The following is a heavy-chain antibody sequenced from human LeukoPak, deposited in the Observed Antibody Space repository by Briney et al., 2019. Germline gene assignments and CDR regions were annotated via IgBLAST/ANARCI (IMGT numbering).Heavy chain of an antibody. CDR1: GGTFSSYA. D-gene: IGHD3-3*01. V-gene: IGHV1-69*13. CDR3: ARLHGFLEWLFYFDY. J-gene: IGHJ4*02. Sequence: ASVKVSCKASGGTFSSYAISWVRQAPGQGLEWMGGIIPIFGTANYAQKFQGRVTNTADESTSTAYMELSSLRSEDTAVYYCARLHGFLEWLFYFDYWGQGTLVTVSS. CDR2: IIPIFGTA.